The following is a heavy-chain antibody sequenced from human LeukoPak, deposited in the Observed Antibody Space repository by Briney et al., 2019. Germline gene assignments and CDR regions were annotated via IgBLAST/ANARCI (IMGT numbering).Heavy chain of an antibody. Sequence: GESLKISCKGSGYSFTSYWIGWVRQMPRKGLEWMGIIYPGDSDTRYSPSFQGQVTISADKSLSTAYLQWSSLKASDTAMYYCARHHGSGWYPEGFDPWGQGTLVTVSS. CDR3: ARHHGSGWYPEGFDP. CDR1: GYSFTSYW. CDR2: IYPGDSDT. D-gene: IGHD6-19*01. V-gene: IGHV5-51*01. J-gene: IGHJ5*02.